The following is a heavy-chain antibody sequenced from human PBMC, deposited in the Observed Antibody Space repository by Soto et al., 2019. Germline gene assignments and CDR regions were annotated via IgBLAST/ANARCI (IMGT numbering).Heavy chain of an antibody. V-gene: IGHV2-5*02. J-gene: IGHJ4*02. CDR3: VFRAPPIVGVTLFHS. Sequence: QITLKESGPTLVKPTETLTLTCTFSGFSLTTSGVGVGWVRQPPGKALDWLALIYWDDDTRYSPSLESRLTITKDTSRNQVVLTVSNMDPVDTATYYYVFRAPPIVGVTLFHSWGQGTLVTVSS. D-gene: IGHD1-26*01. CDR2: IYWDDDT. CDR1: GFSLTTSGVG.